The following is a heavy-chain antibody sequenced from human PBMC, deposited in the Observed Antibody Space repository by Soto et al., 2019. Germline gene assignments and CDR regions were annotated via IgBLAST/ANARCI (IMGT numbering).Heavy chain of an antibody. CDR3: ARIGGLVRYYYYYGMDV. CDR1: GFSLSNARMG. J-gene: IGHJ6*02. D-gene: IGHD6-19*01. CDR2: IFSNDEK. Sequence: QVTLKESGPVLVKPTETLTLTCTVSGFSLSNARMGVSWIRQPPGKALEWLAHIFSNDEKSYSTSLKSRLTISKDTTKSQVVLTMTNMDPMDTATYYCARIGGLVRYYYYYGMDVWGQGTTVTVSS. V-gene: IGHV2-26*01.